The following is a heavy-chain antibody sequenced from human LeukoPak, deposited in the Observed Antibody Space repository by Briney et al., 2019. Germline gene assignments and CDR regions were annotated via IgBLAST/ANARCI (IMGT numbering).Heavy chain of an antibody. CDR2: INTNTGNP. V-gene: IGHV7-4-1*02. CDR1: GYTFTSYA. D-gene: IGHD3-3*01. Sequence: ASVKVSCKASGYTFTSYAMNWVRQAPGQGLEWMGWINTNTGNPTYAQGFTGRFVFSLDTSVSTAYLQISSLKAEDTAVYYCARGHSVGEWLLYRNWFDPWGQGALVTVSS. CDR3: ARGHSVGEWLLYRNWFDP. J-gene: IGHJ5*02.